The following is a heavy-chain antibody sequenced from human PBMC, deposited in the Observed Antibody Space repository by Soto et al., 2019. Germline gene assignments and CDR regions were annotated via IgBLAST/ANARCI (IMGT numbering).Heavy chain of an antibody. V-gene: IGHV3-13*01. Sequence: EVQLVESGGGLVQPGGSLRLSCAASGFTFSSYDMHWVRQATGKGLEWVSAIGTAGDTYYPGSVKGRFTISRENAKNSLYLQMNSLRAGDTAVYYCARDGYNWNDEGSYGMDVWGQGTTVTVSS. J-gene: IGHJ6*02. CDR1: GFTFSSYD. D-gene: IGHD1-1*01. CDR3: ARDGYNWNDEGSYGMDV. CDR2: IGTAGDT.